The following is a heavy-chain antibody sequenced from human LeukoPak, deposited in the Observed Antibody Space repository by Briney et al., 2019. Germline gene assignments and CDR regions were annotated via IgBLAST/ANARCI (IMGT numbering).Heavy chain of an antibody. Sequence: GESLKISCKGSGYSFTSYWISWVRQMPGKGLEWMGRIDPSDSYTNYSPSFQGHVTISADKSISTAYLQWSSLKASDTAMYYCARHVVAVDCTPWFGPWGQGNLVTVSS. CDR1: GYSFTSYW. CDR3: ARHVVAVDCTPWFGP. CDR2: IDPSDSYT. D-gene: IGHD6-19*01. J-gene: IGHJ5*02. V-gene: IGHV5-10-1*01.